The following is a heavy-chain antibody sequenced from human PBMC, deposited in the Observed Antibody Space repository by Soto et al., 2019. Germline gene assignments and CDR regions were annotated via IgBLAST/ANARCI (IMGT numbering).Heavy chain of an antibody. J-gene: IGHJ4*02. V-gene: IGHV3-23*01. D-gene: IGHD5-12*01. CDR1: GFIFSDYS. Sequence: PGGSLRLSCAASGFIFSDYSMAWVRHTPEKGLEWVSGMSISGEKTFYADSVNGRFTVSRDSSKNTVYLQMNSLRVEDTAVYYCARWSGYGDLWGQGTLVTVSS. CDR2: MSISGEKT. CDR3: ARWSGYGDL.